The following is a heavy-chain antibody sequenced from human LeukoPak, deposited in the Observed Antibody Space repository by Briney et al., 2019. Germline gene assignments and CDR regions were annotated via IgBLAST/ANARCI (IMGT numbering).Heavy chain of an antibody. V-gene: IGHV3-23*01. D-gene: IGHD5-24*01. CDR1: GFTFSSYA. J-gene: IGHJ5*02. CDR2: ISGSGGST. CDR3: IRDFRSADL. Sequence: PGGSLRLSCAASGFTFSSYAMSWVRQAPGKGLEWVSVISGSGGSTYYADSVKGRFTISRDNAKNTVYLEMNSLSVEDTATYYCIRDFRSADLWGQGTLVTVTS.